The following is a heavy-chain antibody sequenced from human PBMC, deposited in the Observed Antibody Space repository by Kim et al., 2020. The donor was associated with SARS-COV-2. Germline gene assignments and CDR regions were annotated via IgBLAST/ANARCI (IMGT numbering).Heavy chain of an antibody. D-gene: IGHD4-17*01. CDR3: ARRYKDYGDYRYYYYYGMDV. CDR2: INHSGST. J-gene: IGHJ6*02. Sequence: SETLSLTCAVYGGSFSGYYLSWIRQPPGKGLEWIGEINHSGSTNYNPSLKSRVTISVDTSKNQFSLKLSSVTAADTAVYYCARRYKDYGDYRYYYYYGMDVWGQGTTVTVSS. V-gene: IGHV4-34*01. CDR1: GGSFSGYY.